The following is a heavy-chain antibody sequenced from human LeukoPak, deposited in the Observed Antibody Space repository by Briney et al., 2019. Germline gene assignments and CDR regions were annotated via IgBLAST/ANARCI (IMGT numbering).Heavy chain of an antibody. CDR2: ISWNSGSI. D-gene: IGHD4-23*01. Sequence: GGSLRLSCAASGFTFDDYAMHWVRQAPGKGLEWVSGISWNSGSIGYADSVKGRFTISRDNAKNSLYLQMNSLRAEDTALYYCAKVVDPYGGNSAYGMDVWGQGTTVTVSS. CDR1: GFTFDDYA. J-gene: IGHJ6*02. CDR3: AKVVDPYGGNSAYGMDV. V-gene: IGHV3-9*01.